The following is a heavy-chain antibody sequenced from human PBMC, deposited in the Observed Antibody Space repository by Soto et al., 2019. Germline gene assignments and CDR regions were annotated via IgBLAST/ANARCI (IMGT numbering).Heavy chain of an antibody. V-gene: IGHV3-33*01. CDR2: IWHDGSNQ. CDR1: RFTFRNYG. Sequence: QVQLVESGGGVVQPGRSLRLSCAASRFTFRNYGMHWVRQAPGKGLEWLAVIWHDGSNQYYTDLVKGRFSISRDNYKNTLYLEMNSLRHAETGIYYCARQTPSAFGDYACPDYWGQGTLVSVSS. D-gene: IGHD3-16*01. CDR3: ARQTPSAFGDYACPDY. J-gene: IGHJ4*02.